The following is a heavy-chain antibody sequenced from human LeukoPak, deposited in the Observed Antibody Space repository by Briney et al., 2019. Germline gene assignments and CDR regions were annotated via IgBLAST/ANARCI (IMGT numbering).Heavy chain of an antibody. V-gene: IGHV4-34*01. Sequence: SETLSLTCGVYGGSFSGYHWSWIRQPPGKGLEWTAEINDRGSTNYNPSLKSRVTISIDTSKNQFSLKLSSVTAADTAVYYCARTYCSSTTCFVVAFDIWGRGTMVTVSS. J-gene: IGHJ3*02. D-gene: IGHD2-2*01. CDR3: ARTYCSSTTCFVVAFDI. CDR2: INDRGST. CDR1: GGSFSGYH.